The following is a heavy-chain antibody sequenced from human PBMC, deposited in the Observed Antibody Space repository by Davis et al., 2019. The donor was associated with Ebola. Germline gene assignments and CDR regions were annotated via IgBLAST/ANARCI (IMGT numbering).Heavy chain of an antibody. Sequence: GESLKISCKASGYSFTSYWIAWVRQMPGKGLEWMGIIFPGDSDTRYSPSFRGQVTISVDKSISTAYLHWSSLTASDSAMYYCARRKGFDVNTPMLSFDYWGQGTLVTASS. J-gene: IGHJ4*02. V-gene: IGHV5-51*01. D-gene: IGHD5-18*01. CDR2: IFPGDSDT. CDR1: GYSFTSYW. CDR3: ARRKGFDVNTPMLSFDY.